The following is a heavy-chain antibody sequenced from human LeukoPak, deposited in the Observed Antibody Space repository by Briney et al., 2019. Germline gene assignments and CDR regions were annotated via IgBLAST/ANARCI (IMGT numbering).Heavy chain of an antibody. D-gene: IGHD4-11*01. CDR3: ARDSVWDYSNYEGWFDP. Sequence: ASVKVSCKASGYTFTGYYMHWVRQAPGQGLEWMGWINPNSGGTNYAQKFQGRVTMTRDTSITTAYMELSWTRSDDTAVYYCARDSVWDYSNYEGWFDPLGQGSMVSVSS. V-gene: IGHV1-2*02. CDR1: GYTFTGYY. CDR2: INPNSGGT. J-gene: IGHJ5*02.